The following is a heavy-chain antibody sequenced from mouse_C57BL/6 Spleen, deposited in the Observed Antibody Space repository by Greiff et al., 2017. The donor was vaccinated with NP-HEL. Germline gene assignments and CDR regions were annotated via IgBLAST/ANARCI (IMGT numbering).Heavy chain of an antibody. CDR3: ARGNVMERSSPFAY. J-gene: IGHJ3*01. CDR1: GYTFTSYD. V-gene: IGHV1-85*01. CDR2: IYPRDGST. D-gene: IGHD1-1*01. Sequence: QVQLQQSGPELVKPGASVKLSCKASGYTFTSYDINWVKQRPGQGLEWIGWIYPRDGSTNYNEKFKGKATLTVDTSSSTAYMELHSLTSEDSAVYCCARGNVMERSSPFAYWGQGTLVTVSA.